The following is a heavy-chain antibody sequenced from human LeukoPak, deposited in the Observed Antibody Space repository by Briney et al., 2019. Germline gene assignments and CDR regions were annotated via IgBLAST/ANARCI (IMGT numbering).Heavy chain of an antibody. V-gene: IGHV3-74*01. CDR1: GFTFSSYW. CDR2: ISGDGSTT. CDR3: ARLDILTGNYYYINV. Sequence: GGSLRLSCAASGFTFSSYWMHWVRQAPGMGLVWVSRISGDGSTTNYADSVKGRFTISRDNAKNTLYLQMNSLRAEDTAVYYCARLDILTGNYYYINVWGQGTLVTVSS. D-gene: IGHD3-9*01. J-gene: IGHJ4*02.